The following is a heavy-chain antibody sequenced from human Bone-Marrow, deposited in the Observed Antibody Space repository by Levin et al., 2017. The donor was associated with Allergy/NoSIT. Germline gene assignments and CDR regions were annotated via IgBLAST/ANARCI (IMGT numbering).Heavy chain of an antibody. CDR1: GGTIDSYA. CDR2: IIPFLATA. Sequence: SVKVSCKASGGTIDSYAMIWVRQAPGQGLEWMGHIIPFLATANFAQKFQGRVTITADESASTAYMELSSLKSEDTAVYYCARGRYSYGQTSTDYYFYYMDVWGKGTTVTVS. CDR3: ARGRYSYGQTSTDYYFYYMDV. D-gene: IGHD5-18*01. J-gene: IGHJ6*03. V-gene: IGHV1-69*11.